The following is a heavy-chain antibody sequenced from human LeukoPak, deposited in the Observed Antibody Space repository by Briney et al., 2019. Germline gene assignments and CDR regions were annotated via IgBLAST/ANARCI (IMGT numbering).Heavy chain of an antibody. CDR2: VYYSGST. V-gene: IGHV4-59*11. CDR1: GGSISRHY. D-gene: IGHD5-18*01. CDR3: AREPGGARGYSYGYGYYYYMEV. J-gene: IGHJ6*03. Sequence: SETLSLTCTVSGGSISRHYWSWIRQPPGKGLEWIGYVYYSGSTNYNPSLKSRVTISVDTSKNQFSLKLSSVTAADTAVYYCAREPGGARGYSYGYGYYYYMEVWGKGTTVTVSS.